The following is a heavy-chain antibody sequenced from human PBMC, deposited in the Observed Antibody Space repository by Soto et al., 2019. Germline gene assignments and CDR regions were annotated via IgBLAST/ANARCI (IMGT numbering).Heavy chain of an antibody. D-gene: IGHD2-2*01. CDR2: INPSGGIT. V-gene: IGHV1-46*01. Sequence: GASVKVSCKASGYTLTSYYLHWVRQAPGQGPEWMGIINPSGGITNDAQKFQDRVTMTSDTSTSTVYMELGSLRSEDTAVYYCARGISTTRYYYYYGMDVWGQGTTGTVSS. J-gene: IGHJ6*02. CDR1: GYTLTSYY. CDR3: ARGISTTRYYYYYGMDV.